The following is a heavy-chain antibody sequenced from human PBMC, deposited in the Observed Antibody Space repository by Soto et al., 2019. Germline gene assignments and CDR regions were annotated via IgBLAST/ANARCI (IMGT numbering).Heavy chain of an antibody. D-gene: IGHD5-12*01. CDR3: ARDPVDGYAFFDN. Sequence: PSETLSLTCTVSGDSISSTRWWSWVRQSPGKGLEWIGDIYHGGSTNYNPSLKSRVTISVDMSEEQSSLILTSVTAADTAVYWCARDPVDGYAFFDNWGQGALVTVSS. V-gene: IGHV4-4*01. CDR2: IYHGGST. J-gene: IGHJ5*02. CDR1: GDSISSTRW.